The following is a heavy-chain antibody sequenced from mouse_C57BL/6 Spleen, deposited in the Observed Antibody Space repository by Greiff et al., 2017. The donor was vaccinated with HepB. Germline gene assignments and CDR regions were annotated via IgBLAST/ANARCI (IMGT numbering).Heavy chain of an antibody. J-gene: IGHJ4*01. CDR2: IYPGSGST. CDR1: GYTFTSYW. Sequence: QVQLQQPGAELVKPGASVKMSCKASGYTFTSYWITWVTQRPGQGLEWIGDIYPGSGSTNYNEKFKSKATLTVDTSSSTAYMQLSSLTSEDSAVYYCAYSSGYDYAMDYWGQGTSVTVSS. CDR3: AYSSGYDYAMDY. D-gene: IGHD3-2*02. V-gene: IGHV1-55*01.